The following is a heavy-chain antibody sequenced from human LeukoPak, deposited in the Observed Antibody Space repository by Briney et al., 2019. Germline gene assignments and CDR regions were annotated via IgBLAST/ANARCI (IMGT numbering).Heavy chain of an antibody. CDR3: ARAGYSSGWTKVDY. D-gene: IGHD6-19*01. V-gene: IGHV4-61*08. J-gene: IGHJ4*02. CDR2: IYYSGST. Sequence: SETLSLTCTVSGGSLSSGDYYWSWIRQPPGKGLEWIGYIYYSGSTNYNPSLKSRVTISVDTSKNQFSLKLSSVTAADTAVYYCARAGYSSGWTKVDYWGQGTLVTVSS. CDR1: GGSLSSGDYY.